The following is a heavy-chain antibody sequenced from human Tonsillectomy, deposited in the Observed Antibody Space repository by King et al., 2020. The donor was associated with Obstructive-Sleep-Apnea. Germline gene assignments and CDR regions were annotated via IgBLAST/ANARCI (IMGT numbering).Heavy chain of an antibody. D-gene: IGHD5-12*01. Sequence: VQLQQWGAGLLKPSETLSLTCAVYGGSFSGYYWSWIRQPPGKGLEWIWEINHSGSTNYNPSLKSRVTISVDTSKNQFSLKLSSVPAADTAVYYCARVNTMGLYSRRVFDYWGQGTLVTVSS. V-gene: IGHV4-34*01. CDR2: INHSGST. CDR3: ARVNTMGLYSRRVFDY. CDR1: GGSFSGYY. J-gene: IGHJ4*02.